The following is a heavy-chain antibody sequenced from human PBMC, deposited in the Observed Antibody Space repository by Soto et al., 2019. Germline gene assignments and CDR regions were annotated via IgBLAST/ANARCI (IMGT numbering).Heavy chain of an antibody. J-gene: IGHJ4*02. V-gene: IGHV3-53*04. CDR2: IYSGGST. D-gene: IGHD2-15*01. Sequence: GESLKISCAASGFTVSSNYMSWVRQAPGKGLEWVSVIYSGGSTYYADSVKGRFTISRHNSKNTLYLQMNSLRAEDTAVYYCARTGYCSGGSCSDYWGQGTLVTVSS. CDR1: GFTVSSNY. CDR3: ARTGYCSGGSCSDY.